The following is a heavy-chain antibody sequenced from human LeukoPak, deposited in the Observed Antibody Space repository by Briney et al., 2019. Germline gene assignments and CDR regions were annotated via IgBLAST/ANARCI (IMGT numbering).Heavy chain of an antibody. CDR2: INHSGST. V-gene: IGHV4-34*01. Sequence: PSETLSLTCTVSGGSISSYYWSWIRQPPGKGLEWIGEINHSGSTNYNPSLKSRVTISVDTSKDQFSLKLSSVTAADTAVYYCAREVVIRLLDPWGQGTLVTVSS. D-gene: IGHD3-22*01. CDR1: GGSISSYY. J-gene: IGHJ5*02. CDR3: AREVVIRLLDP.